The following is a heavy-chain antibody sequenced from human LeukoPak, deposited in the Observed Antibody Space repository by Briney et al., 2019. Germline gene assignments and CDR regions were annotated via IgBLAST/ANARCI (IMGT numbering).Heavy chain of an antibody. D-gene: IGHD3-10*01. Sequence: PSETLSLACTVSGGSISSFYWSWIRQPPGKGLEWIGYIYYSGSTNYNPSPKSRVTISVDTSKNQFSLKLSSVTAADTAVYYCARQFMVRGVKVPWFDPWGQGTLVTVSS. J-gene: IGHJ5*02. CDR2: IYYSGST. CDR1: GGSISSFY. CDR3: ARQFMVRGVKVPWFDP. V-gene: IGHV4-59*08.